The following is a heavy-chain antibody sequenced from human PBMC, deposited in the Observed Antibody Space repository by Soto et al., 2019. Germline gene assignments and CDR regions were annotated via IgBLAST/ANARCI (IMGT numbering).Heavy chain of an antibody. D-gene: IGHD6-13*01. Sequence: PSETLSLTCAVYGGSFSGCYWSWIRQPPGKGLAWIGEINHSGSTNYNPSLKSRVTISVDTSKNQFSLKLSSVTAADTAVYYCARGRGSSWYSSRFGQVIDYWGQGTLVTVSS. CDR1: GGSFSGCY. CDR2: INHSGST. V-gene: IGHV4-34*01. J-gene: IGHJ4*02. CDR3: ARGRGSSWYSSRFGQVIDY.